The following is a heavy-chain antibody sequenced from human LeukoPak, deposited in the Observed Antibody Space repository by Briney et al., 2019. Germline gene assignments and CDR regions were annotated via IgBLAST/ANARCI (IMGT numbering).Heavy chain of an antibody. CDR3: ARVRGYCSGGSCYSNNWFDP. J-gene: IGHJ5*02. CDR1: GGSISSSSYY. V-gene: IGHV4-39*07. D-gene: IGHD2-15*01. Sequence: SETLSLTCTVSGGSISSSSYYWGWIRQPPGKGLEWIGSIYYSGSTYYNPSPKSRVTISVDTSKNQFSLRLSSVTAADTAVYYCARVRGYCSGGSCYSNNWFDPWGQGTLVTVSS. CDR2: IYYSGST.